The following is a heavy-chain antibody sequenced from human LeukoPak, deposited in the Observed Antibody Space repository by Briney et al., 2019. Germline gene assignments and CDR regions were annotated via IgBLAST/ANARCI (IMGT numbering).Heavy chain of an antibody. V-gene: IGHV1-58*01. J-gene: IGHJ5*02. D-gene: IGHD3-3*01. CDR2: IVVGSGNT. Sequence: SVKVSCKASGLTFTSSAVQWVRQARGQRLEWIGWIVVGSGNTNYALKFQERVTITRDMSTSTAYMELSSLRSEDTAVYYCAADGSGSITIFGSYNWFDPWGQGTLVTVSS. CDR3: AADGSGSITIFGSYNWFDP. CDR1: GLTFTSSA.